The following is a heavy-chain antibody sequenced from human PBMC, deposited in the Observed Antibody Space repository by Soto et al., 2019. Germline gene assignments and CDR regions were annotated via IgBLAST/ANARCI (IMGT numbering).Heavy chain of an antibody. J-gene: IGHJ3*02. V-gene: IGHV1-18*01. CDR3: VTGGGALDI. Sequence: GASVKVSCKASGNIVSNYGINWVRQAPGQGLEWMGCISGYNGNVHYSQKVQGRVSMTTDTSTTTAYMELRSLTSDDTALYYCVTGGGALDIWG. CDR1: GNIVSNYG. CDR2: ISGYNGNV.